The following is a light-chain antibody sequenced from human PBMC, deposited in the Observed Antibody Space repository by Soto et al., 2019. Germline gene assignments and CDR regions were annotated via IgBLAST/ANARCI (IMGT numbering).Light chain of an antibody. CDR2: DAS. CDR1: QSVSSY. Sequence: EIVLTQSPATLSLSPGERATLSCRASQSVSSYLAWYQQKPGQAPRLLIYDASNRATGIPARFSGSGSGTDFTLTISRLEPEDFAVYYCQQRSKWPPITFGQGTRLEIK. CDR3: QQRSKWPPIT. V-gene: IGKV3-11*01. J-gene: IGKJ5*01.